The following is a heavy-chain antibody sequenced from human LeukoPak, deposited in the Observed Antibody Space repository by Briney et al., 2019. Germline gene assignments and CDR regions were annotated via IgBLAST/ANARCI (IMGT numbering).Heavy chain of an antibody. D-gene: IGHD3/OR15-3a*01. CDR3: ARGDWGAPTGYYGMDV. J-gene: IGHJ6*04. V-gene: IGHV4-61*01. Sequence: PLETLSLTCTVSGGSVSSGSYYWSWIRQPPGKGLEWIGYVYYSGSTNYNPPLKSRVTISADTSKNQFSLKLSSVTAADTAVYYCARGDWGAPTGYYGMDVWGKGTTVTVSS. CDR1: GGSVSSGSYY. CDR2: VYYSGST.